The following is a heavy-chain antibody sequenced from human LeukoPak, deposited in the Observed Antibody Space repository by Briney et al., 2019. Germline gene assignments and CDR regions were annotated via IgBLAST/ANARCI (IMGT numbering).Heavy chain of an antibody. J-gene: IGHJ4*02. V-gene: IGHV5-51*01. D-gene: IGHD4-11*01. CDR1: GYTFTSYW. CDR2: IYPGDSDT. Sequence: GESLKISCKVSGYTFTSYWMGWVRQIPGKGLEWIGIIYPGDSDTRYSPSFQGQVTISADKSISTAYLQRSSLKASDTAMYYCARQGTLTTSDYWGQGTLVTVSS. CDR3: ARQGTLTTSDY.